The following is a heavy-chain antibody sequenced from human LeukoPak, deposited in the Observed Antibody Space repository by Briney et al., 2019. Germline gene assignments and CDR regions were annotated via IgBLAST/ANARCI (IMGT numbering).Heavy chain of an antibody. J-gene: IGHJ4*02. CDR1: GFTFSSYW. CDR2: IKQDGSEK. CDR3: AKASNTWNYFDY. D-gene: IGHD1-1*01. V-gene: IGHV3-7*03. Sequence: SGGSLRLSCAASGFTFSSYWMSWVRQAPGKGLEWVANIKQDGSEKYYVDSVKGRFTISRDNSKNTLSLQMNSLRAEDTAIYYCAKASNTWNYFDYWGQGTLVTVSS.